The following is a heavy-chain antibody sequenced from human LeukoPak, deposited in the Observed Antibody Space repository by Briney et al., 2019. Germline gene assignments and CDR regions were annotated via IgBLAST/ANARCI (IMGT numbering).Heavy chain of an antibody. D-gene: IGHD3-3*01. J-gene: IGHJ3*02. Sequence: SETLSLTCVVYGGSFSSYYWSWIRQPPGKRLEWIGEINYSGSTDYNPSLKSRVTISVDTSKNQFSLRLSSVTAADTAVYYCARGDNVLRFLEVDAFDIWGQGTMVTVRS. CDR2: INYSGST. V-gene: IGHV4-34*01. CDR3: ARGDNVLRFLEVDAFDI. CDR1: GGSFSSYY.